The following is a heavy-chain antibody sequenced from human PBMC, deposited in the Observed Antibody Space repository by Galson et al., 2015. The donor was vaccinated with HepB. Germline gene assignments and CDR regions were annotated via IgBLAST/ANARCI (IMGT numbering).Heavy chain of an antibody. Sequence: SLRLSCAASGFTFSSYSMNWVRQAPGKGLEWVSSISSSSSYIYYADSVKGRFTISRDNAKNSLYLQMNSLRAEDTAVYYCASAVLNYDSSGYYGVCNYWGQGTLVTVSS. CDR3: ASAVLNYDSSGYYGVCNY. CDR1: GFTFSSYS. D-gene: IGHD3-22*01. V-gene: IGHV3-21*01. CDR2: ISSSSSYI. J-gene: IGHJ4*02.